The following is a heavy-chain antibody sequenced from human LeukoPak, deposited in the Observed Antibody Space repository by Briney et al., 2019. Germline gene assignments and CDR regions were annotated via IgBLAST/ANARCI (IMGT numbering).Heavy chain of an antibody. J-gene: IGHJ4*02. Sequence: SETLSLTCTVSGGSISSGGYYWSWIRQHPGKGLEWIGYIYYSGSTYYNPSLKSRVTISVDTSKNQFSLKLSSVTAADTAVYYCARVDRREGVTTLDYWGQGTLVTVSS. CDR3: ARVDRREGVTTLDY. V-gene: IGHV4-31*03. CDR1: GGSISSGGYY. CDR2: IYYSGST. D-gene: IGHD4-11*01.